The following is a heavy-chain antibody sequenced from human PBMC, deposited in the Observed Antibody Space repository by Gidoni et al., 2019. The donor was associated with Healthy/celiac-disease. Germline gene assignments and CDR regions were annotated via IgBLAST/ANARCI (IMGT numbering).Heavy chain of an antibody. Sequence: QVQLQQWGAGLLKPSETLSLTCAVYGGSFSGYYWGWIRQPPGKGLEWIGEINHSGSTNYNPSLKSRVTISVDTSKNQFSLKLSSVTAADTAVYYCARVGYGGLVDYWGQGTLVTVSS. CDR1: GGSFSGYY. CDR3: ARVGYGGLVDY. V-gene: IGHV4-34*01. D-gene: IGHD5-18*01. CDR2: INHSGST. J-gene: IGHJ4*02.